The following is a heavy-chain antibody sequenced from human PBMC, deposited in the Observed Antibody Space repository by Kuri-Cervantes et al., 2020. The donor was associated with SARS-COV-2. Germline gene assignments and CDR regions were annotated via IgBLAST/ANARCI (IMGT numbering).Heavy chain of an antibody. V-gene: IGHV3-11*03. Sequence: GESLKISCAASGFTFSDYYMSWIRQAPGKGLEWVSYISSSSSYTNYADSVKGRFTISRDNAKNSLYLQMNSLRAEDTAVYYCAVIQNSGSYSTRSSYFDYWGQGTLVT. J-gene: IGHJ4*02. CDR1: GFTFSDYY. CDR3: AVIQNSGSYSTRSSYFDY. D-gene: IGHD1-26*01. CDR2: ISSSSSYT.